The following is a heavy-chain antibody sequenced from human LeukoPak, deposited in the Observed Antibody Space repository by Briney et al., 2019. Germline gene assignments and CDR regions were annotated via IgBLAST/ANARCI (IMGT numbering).Heavy chain of an antibody. V-gene: IGHV3-64*01. J-gene: IGHJ6*03. D-gene: IGHD3-10*01. CDR2: YSSNGGST. CDR1: GFTFSSYA. CDR3: ARSGGSGSYPLRNYYMDV. Sequence: GALRLSCAASGFTFSSYAMHWVRQAPGKGLEYVSAYSSNGGSTYYANSVKGRFTISRDNSKNTLYLQMGSLRAEDMAVYYCARSGGSGSYPLRNYYMDVWGKGTTVTVSS.